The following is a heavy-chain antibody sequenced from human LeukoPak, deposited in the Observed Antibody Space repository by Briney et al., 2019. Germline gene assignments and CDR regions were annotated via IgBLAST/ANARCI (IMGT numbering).Heavy chain of an antibody. Sequence: GASVKVSCKSSGGTFSSYAIIWVRQAPGQGLEWMGGIIPIFGTANYAQKFQGRVTITADESTSTAYMELSSLRSEDTAVYYCASELQEGGGNSDYYYGMDVWGQGTTVTVSS. CDR3: ASELQEGGGNSDYYYGMDV. V-gene: IGHV1-69*13. D-gene: IGHD4-23*01. CDR2: IIPIFGTA. J-gene: IGHJ6*02. CDR1: GGTFSSYA.